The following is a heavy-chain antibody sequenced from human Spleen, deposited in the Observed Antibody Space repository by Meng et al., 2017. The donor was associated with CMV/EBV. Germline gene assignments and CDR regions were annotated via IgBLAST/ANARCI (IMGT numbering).Heavy chain of an antibody. V-gene: IGHV3-9*03. Sequence: SLKISCAASGFTFDDYAMHWVRQAPGKGLEWVSGISWNSGSIGYADSVKGRFTISRDNAKNSLYLQMNSLRAEDMALYYCAKAGQRGIAASPDYWGQGTLVTVSS. CDR2: ISWNSGSI. D-gene: IGHD6-13*01. CDR1: GFTFDDYA. CDR3: AKAGQRGIAASPDY. J-gene: IGHJ4*02.